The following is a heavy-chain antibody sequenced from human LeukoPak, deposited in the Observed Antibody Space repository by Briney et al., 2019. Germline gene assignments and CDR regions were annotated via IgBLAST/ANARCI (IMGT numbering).Heavy chain of an antibody. D-gene: IGHD3-9*01. J-gene: IGHJ4*02. CDR1: GFNFSPHG. CDR2: ISHDGNDK. Sequence: GGSLRLSCTASGFNFSPHGMHWVRQAPGKGLEWVSIISHDGNDKYYADSVKGRFTISRDNSKNTLYLQMNSLRAEDTAVYYCAKDEGILTGTYYFDYWGQGTLVTVSS. CDR3: AKDEGILTGTYYFDY. V-gene: IGHV3-30*04.